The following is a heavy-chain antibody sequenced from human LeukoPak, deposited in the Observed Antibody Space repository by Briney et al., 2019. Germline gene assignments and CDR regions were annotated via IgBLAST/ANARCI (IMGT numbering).Heavy chain of an antibody. Sequence: ADPLSLLCTLSGGSMSTSYYYWGGIPQPPGKGLDWIVTRYYSGSTYYNASLESRVTIPVDESREHLCLKLSPVAAADTAVYYCARLFWVRGSGSGYYFDYWGQGTLVTVSS. CDR3: ARLFWVRGSGSGYYFDY. J-gene: IGHJ4*02. D-gene: IGHD3-10*01. CDR2: RYYSGST. CDR1: GGSMSTSYYY. V-gene: IGHV4-39*01.